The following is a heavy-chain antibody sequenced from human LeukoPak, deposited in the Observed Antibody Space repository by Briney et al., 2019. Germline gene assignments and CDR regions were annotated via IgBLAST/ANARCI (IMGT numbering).Heavy chain of an antibody. CDR2: INHSGST. J-gene: IGHJ4*02. V-gene: IGHV4-34*01. CDR1: GGSFSGYY. CDR3: ARGTMTTVTYYFDY. Sequence: SSETLSLTCAVYGGSFSGYYWSWIRQPPGKGLEWIGEINHSGSTNYNPSLKSRVTISVDTSKNQFSLKLSSVTAADTAVYYCARGTMTTVTYYFDYWGQGGLVTVSS. D-gene: IGHD4-17*01.